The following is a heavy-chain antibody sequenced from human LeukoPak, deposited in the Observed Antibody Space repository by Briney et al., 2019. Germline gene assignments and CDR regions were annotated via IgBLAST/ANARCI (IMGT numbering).Heavy chain of an antibody. CDR1: GGSISSYY. D-gene: IGHD3-22*01. CDR2: IYTSGST. CDR3: ARASYYYDSSGYHFDY. Sequence: SETLSLTCTVSGGSISSYYWSWLRQPAGKGLEWIGRIYTSGSTNYNPSLKSRVTISVDKSKNQFSLKLSSVTAADTAVYYCARASYYYDSSGYHFDYWGQGTLVTVSS. J-gene: IGHJ4*02. V-gene: IGHV4-4*07.